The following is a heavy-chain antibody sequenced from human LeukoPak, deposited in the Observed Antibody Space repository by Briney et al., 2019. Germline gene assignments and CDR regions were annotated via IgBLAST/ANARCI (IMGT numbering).Heavy chain of an antibody. V-gene: IGHV1-18*01. D-gene: IGHD2-2*02. CDR3: ARDTYIVVVPAAIPSWYYYMDV. Sequence: ASVKVSCKASGYTFTSYGISWVRRAPGQGLEWMGWISAYNGNTNYAQKLQGRVTMTTDTSTSTAYMELRSLRSDDTAVYYCARDTYIVVVPAAIPSWYYYMDVWGKGTTVTVSS. CDR1: GYTFTSYG. CDR2: ISAYNGNT. J-gene: IGHJ6*03.